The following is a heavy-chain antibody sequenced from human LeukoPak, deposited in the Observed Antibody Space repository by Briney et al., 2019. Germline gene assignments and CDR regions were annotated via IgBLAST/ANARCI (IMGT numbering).Heavy chain of an antibody. CDR3: ARVGYCSSTSCYDDYYYYGVDV. J-gene: IGHJ6*02. CDR1: GGSISSGGYY. D-gene: IGHD2-2*01. V-gene: IGHV4-31*03. Sequence: SETLSLTCTVSGGSISSGGYYWSWIRQHPGKGLEWIGYIYYSGSTYYNPSLKSRVTISVDTSKNQFSLKLSSVTAADTAVYYCARVGYCSSTSCYDDYYYYGVDVWGQGTTVTDSS. CDR2: IYYSGST.